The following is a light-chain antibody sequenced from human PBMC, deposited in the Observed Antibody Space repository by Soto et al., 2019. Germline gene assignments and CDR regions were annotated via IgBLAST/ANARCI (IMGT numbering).Light chain of an antibody. CDR3: LQDYNYPRT. V-gene: IGKV1-6*01. Sequence: AIQMTQSPSSLSASVGDRVTISCRASQDIRNDLGWYQQKPGKAPKLLIYAASDLESGVPSRFSGSGSGTDFTLTISSLQPEDFAYYYCLQDYNYPRTFGQGTKVEIK. J-gene: IGKJ1*01. CDR2: AAS. CDR1: QDIRND.